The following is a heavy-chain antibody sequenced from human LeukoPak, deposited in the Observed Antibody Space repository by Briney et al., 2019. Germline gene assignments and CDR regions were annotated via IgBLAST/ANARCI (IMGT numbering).Heavy chain of an antibody. CDR3: ARDLAVAGTVDY. CDR1: GFTFSSYA. CDR2: IYSGGST. J-gene: IGHJ4*02. V-gene: IGHV3-53*01. D-gene: IGHD6-19*01. Sequence: GGSLRLSCAASGFTFSSYAMSWVRQAPGKGLEWVSVIYSGGSTYYADSVKGRFTISRDNSKNTLYLQMNSLRADDTAVYYCARDLAVAGTVDYWGQGTLVTVSS.